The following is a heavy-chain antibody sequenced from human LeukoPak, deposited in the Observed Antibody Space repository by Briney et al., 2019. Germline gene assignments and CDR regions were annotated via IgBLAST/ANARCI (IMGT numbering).Heavy chain of an antibody. Sequence: GGSLRLSCAASGFTFSSYSMNWVRQAPGKGLEWISYIDFSGTTINYADSVKGRFTISRDNAKNSLYLQMNSLRAEDTAVYYCARGFGVAYYYYSMDVWGKGTTVTISS. CDR2: IDFSGTTI. D-gene: IGHD3-3*01. CDR3: ARGFGVAYYYYSMDV. V-gene: IGHV3-48*04. J-gene: IGHJ6*03. CDR1: GFTFSSYS.